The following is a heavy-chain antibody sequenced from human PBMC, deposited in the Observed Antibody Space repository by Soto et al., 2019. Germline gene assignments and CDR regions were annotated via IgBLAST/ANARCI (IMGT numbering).Heavy chain of an antibody. D-gene: IGHD3-16*02. CDR2: ISYDGSNK. CDR3: ARGYDYVWGSYRPPFDY. J-gene: IGHJ4*02. CDR1: GFTFSSYA. Sequence: GGSLRLSCAASGFTFSSYAMHWVRQAPGKGLEWVAVISYDGSNKYYADSVKGRFTISRDNSKNTLYLQMNSLRAEDTAVYYCARGYDYVWGSYRPPFDYWGQGTLVTVSS. V-gene: IGHV3-30-3*01.